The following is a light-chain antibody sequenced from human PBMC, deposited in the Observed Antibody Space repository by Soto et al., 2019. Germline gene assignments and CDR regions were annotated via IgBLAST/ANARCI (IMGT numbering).Light chain of an antibody. CDR1: SRDVGGYNY. J-gene: IGLJ1*01. Sequence: QSALTQPRSVSGSRGQSVTISCTGTSRDVGGYNYVSWYQQHPGKAPKLILYDVSKWPSGVPDRFSGSKSGSTASLTISGLQAEDEADSYCCSYAGSYLRVFGTGTKLTVL. CDR3: CSYAGSYLRV. CDR2: DVS. V-gene: IGLV2-11*01.